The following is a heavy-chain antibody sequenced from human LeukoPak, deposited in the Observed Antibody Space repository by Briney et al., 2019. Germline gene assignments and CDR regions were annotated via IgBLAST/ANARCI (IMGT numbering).Heavy chain of an antibody. CDR1: GFTFSSYA. Sequence: GGSLRLSCAASGFTFSSYAMSWVRQAPGKGLEWVSAISGSGGSTYYADSVKGRFTISRDNSKNTLYLQMNSLRAEDTAVYSCAKTHPYDFWSGYYEGVFDYWGQGTLVTVSS. J-gene: IGHJ4*02. D-gene: IGHD3-3*01. V-gene: IGHV3-23*01. CDR3: AKTHPYDFWSGYYEGVFDY. CDR2: ISGSGGST.